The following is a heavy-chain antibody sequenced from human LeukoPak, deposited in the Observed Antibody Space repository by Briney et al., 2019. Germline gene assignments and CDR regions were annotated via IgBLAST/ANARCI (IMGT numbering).Heavy chain of an antibody. D-gene: IGHD6-13*01. Sequence: GSSVQVSSRTFAGTRSKYAISWLRQAPGQGLEWMGRYISSLGIPNYAEKFQARATMTADTSTSTAYVELSSLTSDDTAVYYCAILGSSCGSWGRETLVAVSS. J-gene: IGHJ5*02. CDR3: AILGSSCGS. V-gene: IGHV1-69*04. CDR2: YISSLGIP. CDR1: AGTRSKYA.